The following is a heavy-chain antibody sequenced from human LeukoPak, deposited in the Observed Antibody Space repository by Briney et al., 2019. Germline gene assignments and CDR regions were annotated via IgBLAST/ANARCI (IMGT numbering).Heavy chain of an antibody. J-gene: IGHJ4*02. CDR2: IKQDGSEK. D-gene: IGHD5-18*01. V-gene: IGHV3-7*01. CDR3: ARRATTERGHSYGLDF. Sequence: GSQRLSCAASGFTFSSYWMSWVRQAPGKGLEWVANIKQDGSEKYYVDSVKGRFTISRDNAKNSLYLQMNSLRAEDTAMYYCARRATTERGHSYGLDFWGQGTLVTVSS. CDR1: GFTFSSYW.